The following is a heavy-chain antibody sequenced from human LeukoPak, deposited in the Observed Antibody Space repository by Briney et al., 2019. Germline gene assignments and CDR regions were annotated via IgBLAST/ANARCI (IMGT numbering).Heavy chain of an antibody. CDR3: ARDVRYYYGMDV. J-gene: IGHJ6*02. CDR1: GFTFSSYE. CDR2: ISSSGSTI. V-gene: IGHV3-48*03. Sequence: GGFLRLSCAASGFTFSSYELNWVRQAPGKGLEGVSYISSSGSTIHYADSVKGRFTISRDNAKNSLYLQMTSLTAEDTAIYYCARDVRYYYGMDVWGQGTTVTVSS.